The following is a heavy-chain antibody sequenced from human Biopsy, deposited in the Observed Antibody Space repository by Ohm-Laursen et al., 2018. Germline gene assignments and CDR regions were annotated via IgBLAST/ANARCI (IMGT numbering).Heavy chain of an antibody. D-gene: IGHD3-22*01. CDR3: ARHDRSGYWGLDY. Sequence: SDTLSLTWSVSGGSLNNHYWSWIRQSPGKGLEWLAYIYSSGRTNYNPSLKSRIIVSVDTSKNQLSLKGTSVTATDTAMYYCARHDRSGYWGLDYWGQGALVTVSA. V-gene: IGHV4-4*08. CDR1: GGSLNNHY. CDR2: IYSSGRT. J-gene: IGHJ4*02.